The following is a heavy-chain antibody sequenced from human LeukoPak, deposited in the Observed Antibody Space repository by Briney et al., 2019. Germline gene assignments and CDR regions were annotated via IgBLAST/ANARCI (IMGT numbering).Heavy chain of an antibody. CDR3: TATYGSGSFVCFFLAGIDY. CDR1: GFTFSSYA. Sequence: GGSLRLSCAASGFTFSSYAMSWVRQAPGKGLEWVSAISGSGGSTYYADSVKGRFTISRDNSKNTLYLQMNSLRAEDTAVYYCTATYGSGSFVCFFLAGIDYWGQGTLVTVSS. D-gene: IGHD3-10*01. CDR2: ISGSGGST. J-gene: IGHJ4*02. V-gene: IGHV3-23*01.